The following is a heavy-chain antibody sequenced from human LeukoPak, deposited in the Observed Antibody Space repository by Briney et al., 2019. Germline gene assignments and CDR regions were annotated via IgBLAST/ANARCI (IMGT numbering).Heavy chain of an antibody. CDR2: ISWDIGTI. V-gene: IGHV3-9*01. Sequence: GGSLRLSCAAAGFTFEDYAMHWVRQAPGKGLEWVSGISWDIGTIGYADSVKGRFTISRDKAKNSLYLQMNSLRAEDTALYYCAKGSAGDFDYWGQGTLVTVSS. CDR1: GFTFEDYA. CDR3: AKGSAGDFDY. D-gene: IGHD6-13*01. J-gene: IGHJ4*02.